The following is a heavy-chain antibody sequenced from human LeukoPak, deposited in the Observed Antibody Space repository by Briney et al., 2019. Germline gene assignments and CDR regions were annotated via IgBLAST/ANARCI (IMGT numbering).Heavy chain of an antibody. V-gene: IGHV4-59*11. D-gene: IGHD3-16*01. J-gene: IGHJ4*02. CDR1: GGSLSNHY. Sequence: SETLSLTCTVSGGSLSNHYWSWIRQPPGKGLEWIGHIYDSGSTTYNPSLKSRVTLSVDTSKNQFSLNLSSVTAADTAVYYCARGRIGGPKAPFDYWGQGTLVTVSS. CDR2: IYDSGST. CDR3: ARGRIGGPKAPFDY.